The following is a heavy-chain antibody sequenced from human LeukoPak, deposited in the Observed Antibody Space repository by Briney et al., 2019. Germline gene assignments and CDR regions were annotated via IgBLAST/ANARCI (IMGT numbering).Heavy chain of an antibody. J-gene: IGHJ6*02. CDR1: GFTFSNYA. CDR3: AKGAGYYDYVWGGYDYYYGMDV. D-gene: IGHD3-16*01. V-gene: IGHV3-23*01. Sequence: GGSLRLSCEASGFTFSNYAVSWVRQAPGNPGKGLEWVSAIGGSGGNTYYADSVKGRFTISRDNSKNTLYLQMNSLRAEDTAVYYCAKGAGYYDYVWGGYDYYYGMDVWGQGTTVTVSS. CDR2: IGGSGGNT.